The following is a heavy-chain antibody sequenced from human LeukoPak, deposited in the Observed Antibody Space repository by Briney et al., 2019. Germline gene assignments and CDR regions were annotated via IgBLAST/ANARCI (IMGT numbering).Heavy chain of an antibody. CDR3: ALRRGSSGWSGRWSDP. CDR2: ISSGGGST. Sequence: GGSLRLSCAASGITFSTYAMSWVLQAPGKGLEWVSVISSGGGSTHYADSVKGRFAISSDNSKNTVHLQMNSLRVEATAVYYCALRRGSSGWSGRWSDPWGQGTLVTVSS. CDR1: GITFSTYA. J-gene: IGHJ5*02. V-gene: IGHV3-23*01. D-gene: IGHD6-19*01.